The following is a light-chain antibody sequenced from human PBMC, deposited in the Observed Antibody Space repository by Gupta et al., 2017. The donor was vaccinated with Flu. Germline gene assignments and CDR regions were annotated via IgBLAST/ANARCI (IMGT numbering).Light chain of an antibody. CDR2: EDR. J-gene: IGLJ2*01. CDR3: YSTDSSDSHWGV. V-gene: IGLV3-10*01. CDR1: ALPKKY. Sequence: QTARITCSGDALPKKYAYWYQQKSGQAPVLVIYEDRKRPSGIPERFSGPKSGRMATLTISGAQVEDEADYYCYSTDSSDSHWGVFGGGTKLTVL.